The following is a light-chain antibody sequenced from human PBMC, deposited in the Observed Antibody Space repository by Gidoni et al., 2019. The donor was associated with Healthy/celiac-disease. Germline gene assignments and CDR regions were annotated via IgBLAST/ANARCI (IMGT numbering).Light chain of an antibody. Sequence: DIHMTQPPPSVSSSVGDRVTIPCRASQGISSWLAWYQQKPGKAPKLLIYAASNLQSGVPSRFSGSGSGTDFTLTISSLQPEDFAAYYCQQANSLPITFGRGTRLEIK. CDR3: QQANSLPIT. J-gene: IGKJ5*01. CDR2: AAS. V-gene: IGKV1D-12*01. CDR1: QGISSW.